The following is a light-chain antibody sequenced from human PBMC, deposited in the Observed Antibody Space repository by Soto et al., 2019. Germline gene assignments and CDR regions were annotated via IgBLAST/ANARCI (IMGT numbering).Light chain of an antibody. J-gene: IGKJ4*01. CDR2: DVS. CDR3: QQYNSYSLT. Sequence: DIQMTQSPSTLSASVGDRVTITCRASQNLSSWLAWYQQKPGKAPKLLIYDVSNLESGVPSRFSGSGSGTEFTLTISSLQPDDFATYYCQQYNSYSLTFGGGTKVEIK. V-gene: IGKV1-5*01. CDR1: QNLSSW.